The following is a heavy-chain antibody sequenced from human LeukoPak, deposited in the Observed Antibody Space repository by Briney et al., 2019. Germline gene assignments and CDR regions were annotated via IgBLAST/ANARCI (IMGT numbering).Heavy chain of an antibody. CDR3: ARVPYDFWSGYYSVVDV. V-gene: IGHV4-34*01. Sequence: KPSETLSLTCAVYGGSFSGYYWSWIRQPPGKGLDWIGEINHSGSTNYNPSLKSRVTISVDTSKNQFSLKLSSVTAADMAVYYCARVPYDFWSGYYSVVDVWGKGTTVTVSS. J-gene: IGHJ6*04. CDR1: GGSFSGYY. CDR2: INHSGST. D-gene: IGHD3-3*01.